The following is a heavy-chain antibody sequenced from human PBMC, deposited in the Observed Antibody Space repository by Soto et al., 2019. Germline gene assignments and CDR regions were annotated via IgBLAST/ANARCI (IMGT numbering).Heavy chain of an antibody. V-gene: IGHV1-69*13. CDR3: ARNIVLVPAAMVPSNYLYGMDV. J-gene: IGHJ6*02. D-gene: IGHD2-2*01. Sequence: SVKVSCKASGGTFSSYAISWVRQAPGQGLEWMGGIIPIFGTANYAQKFQGRVTITADESTSTAYMELSSLRSEDTAVYYCARNIVLVPAAMVPSNYLYGMDVWGQGTTVTVSS. CDR2: IIPIFGTA. CDR1: GGTFSSYA.